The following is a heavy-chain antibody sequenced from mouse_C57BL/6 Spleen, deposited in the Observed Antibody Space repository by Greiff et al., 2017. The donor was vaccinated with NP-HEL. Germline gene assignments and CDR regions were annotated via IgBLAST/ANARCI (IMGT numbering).Heavy chain of an antibody. V-gene: IGHV1-54*01. CDR3: AREGLGLRQFAY. CDR1: GYAFTNYL. D-gene: IGHD2-4*01. J-gene: IGHJ3*01. CDR2: INPGSGGT. Sequence: QVQLKQSGAELVRPGTSVKVSCKASGYAFTNYLIEWVKQRPGQGLEWIGVINPGSGGTNYNEKFKGKATLTADKSSSTAYMQLSSLTSEDSAVYFCAREGLGLRQFAYWGQGTLVTVSA.